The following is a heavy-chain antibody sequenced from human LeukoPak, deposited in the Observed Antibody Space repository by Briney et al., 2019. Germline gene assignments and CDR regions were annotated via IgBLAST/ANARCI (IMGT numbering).Heavy chain of an antibody. CDR2: ISAYNGNT. CDR3: ARDSSLWIVFDY. D-gene: IGHD2-15*01. CDR1: GYTFTGYY. J-gene: IGHJ4*02. Sequence: ASVKVSCKASGYTFTGYYMHWVRQAPGQGLEWMGWISAYNGNTNYAQKLQGRVTMTTDTSTSTAYMELRSLRSDDTAVYYCARDSSLWIVFDYWGQGTLVTVSS. V-gene: IGHV1-18*04.